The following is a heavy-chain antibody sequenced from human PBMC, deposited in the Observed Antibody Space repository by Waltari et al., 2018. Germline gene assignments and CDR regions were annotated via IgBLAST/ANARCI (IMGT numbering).Heavy chain of an antibody. CDR2: VHYSGSS. Sequence: QVQLQESGPGLVKPSETLSLTCTVSGSSMTSYFWSWTRRPPGKGLDWNGYVHYSGSSECNPSLTSRLTFSVDTSKNPFSLQLGAVTAADTAVYYCACEPVGRTSSGGALWFRGRGTLITVSS. V-gene: IGHV4-59*08. CDR1: GSSMTSYF. CDR3: ACEPVGRTSSGGALWF. D-gene: IGHD3-16*01. J-gene: IGHJ4*02.